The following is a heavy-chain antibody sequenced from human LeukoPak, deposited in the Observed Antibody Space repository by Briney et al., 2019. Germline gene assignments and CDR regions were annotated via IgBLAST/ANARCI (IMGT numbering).Heavy chain of an antibody. V-gene: IGHV4-59*12. CDR3: AREMTTVTMS. J-gene: IGHJ4*02. CDR2: IYYSGST. D-gene: IGHD4-17*01. Sequence: SETLSLTCTVSGGSISSYYWSWIRQPPGKGLEWIGYIYYSGSTNYNPSLKSRVTISVDTSKNQFSLKLSSVTAADTAVYYCAREMTTVTMSWGQGTLVTVSS. CDR1: GGSISSYY.